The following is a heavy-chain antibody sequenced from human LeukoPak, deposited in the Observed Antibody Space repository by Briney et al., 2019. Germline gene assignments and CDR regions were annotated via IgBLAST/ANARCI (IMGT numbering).Heavy chain of an antibody. J-gene: IGHJ4*02. Sequence: VASVKVSCKASGFTFTSSAMQWVRQARGQRLEWIGWIVVGSGNTNYAQKFQERVTITRDMSTSTAYMELSSLRSEDTAVYYCAATYGSGSYYLSYWGQGTLVTVSS. CDR1: GFTFTSSA. CDR2: IVVGSGNT. D-gene: IGHD3-10*01. CDR3: AATYGSGSYYLSY. V-gene: IGHV1-58*02.